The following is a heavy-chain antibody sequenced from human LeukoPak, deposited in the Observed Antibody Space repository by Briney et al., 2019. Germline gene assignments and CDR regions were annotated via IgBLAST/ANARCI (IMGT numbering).Heavy chain of an antibody. CDR3: ARDLGTSGWYTFDF. Sequence: RSQTLSLTCAISGDCVSSKNGAWNWIRQSPSRGLEWLVWIYYRSKWYDEYADSVKGRVTISPDTSKNQFSLHVYSVTPEDTAVYYCARDLGTSGWYTFDFWGQGTLVTVSS. CDR2: IYYRSKWYD. CDR1: GDCVSSKNGA. J-gene: IGHJ5*01. D-gene: IGHD6-19*01. V-gene: IGHV6-1*01.